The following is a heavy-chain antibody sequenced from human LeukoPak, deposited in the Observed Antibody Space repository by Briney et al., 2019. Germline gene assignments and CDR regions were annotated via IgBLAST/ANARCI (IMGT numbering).Heavy chain of an antibody. CDR2: IYYSGST. J-gene: IGHJ5*02. D-gene: IGHD3-9*01. V-gene: IGHV4-39*01. CDR1: GCSISSSSYY. CDR3: ARAYFDWLLYPNWFDP. Sequence: SETLSLTCTVSGCSISSSSYYWGWIRQPPGKGLEWIGSIYYSGSTYYNPSLKSRVTISVDTSKNQFSLKLSSVTAADTAVYYCARAYFDWLLYPNWFDPWGQGTLVTVSS.